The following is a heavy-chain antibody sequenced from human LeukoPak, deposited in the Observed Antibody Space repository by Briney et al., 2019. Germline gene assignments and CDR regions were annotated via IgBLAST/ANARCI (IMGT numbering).Heavy chain of an antibody. Sequence: PSEPLSLTCAVYGGSFSGYYWSWIRQPPGKGLEWIGTIYYSGRTYYNPSLKSRVTISVDTSKNQFSLRLRSVTAADTAVYYCATYYGSGSHFDYWGQGTLVTVSS. CDR3: ATYYGSGSHFDY. J-gene: IGHJ4*02. CDR2: IYYSGRT. V-gene: IGHV4-34*01. D-gene: IGHD3-10*01. CDR1: GGSFSGYY.